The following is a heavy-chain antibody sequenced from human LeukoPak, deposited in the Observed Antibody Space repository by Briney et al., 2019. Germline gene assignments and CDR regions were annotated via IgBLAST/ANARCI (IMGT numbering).Heavy chain of an antibody. V-gene: IGHV3-30*02. D-gene: IGHD6-19*01. CDR1: GFIFSNYG. J-gene: IGHJ4*02. CDR2: IRYDGSNK. CDR3: AKDDSSGLDY. Sequence: GGSLRLSCAASGFIFSNYGIHWVRRAPGKGLEWVAFIRYDGSNKNYVDSVKGRFTISRDNSKNTLYLQMNSLRPEDTAVYYCAKDDSSGLDYWGQGTLVTVSS.